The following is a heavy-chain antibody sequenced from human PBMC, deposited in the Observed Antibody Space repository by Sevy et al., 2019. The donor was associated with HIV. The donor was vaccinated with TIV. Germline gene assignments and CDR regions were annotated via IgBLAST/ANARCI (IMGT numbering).Heavy chain of an antibody. V-gene: IGHV3-49*03. CDR2: ITRNSYEAYGGTT. CDR3: TRGLATADTPEYYFDY. Sequence: GGSLRLSCTTSGFTFDDYAMSWFRQAPGKGLEWVAFITRNSYEAYGGTTDYAASVKGRFIISSNDSKSIAYLQMNSLKTEDTAVYYCTRGLATADTPEYYFDYWGQGILVTVSS. D-gene: IGHD5-12*01. CDR1: GFTFDDYA. J-gene: IGHJ4*02.